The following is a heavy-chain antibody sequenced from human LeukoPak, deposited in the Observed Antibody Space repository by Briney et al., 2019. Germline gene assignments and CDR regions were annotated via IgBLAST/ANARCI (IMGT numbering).Heavy chain of an antibody. V-gene: IGHV3-48*03. CDR3: ARIMITVTTSDY. Sequence: GGSLRLSCAASGFTFSSYEMNWVRQAPGKGLEWLSYISSSGITIKYADSVKGRFTISRDNAKNSLYLQVNSLRAEDTAVYYCARIMITVTTSDYWGQGTLVTVSS. J-gene: IGHJ4*02. CDR1: GFTFSSYE. D-gene: IGHD4-17*01. CDR2: ISSSGITI.